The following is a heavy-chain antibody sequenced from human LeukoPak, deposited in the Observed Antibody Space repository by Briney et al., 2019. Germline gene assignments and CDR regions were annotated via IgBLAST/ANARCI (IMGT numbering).Heavy chain of an antibody. D-gene: IGHD5-24*01. V-gene: IGHV1-2*02. Sequence: VASVKVSCKASGYTFTGYYMHWVRQAPGQGLEWMGWINPNSGGTNYAQKFQGRVTMTRDTSISTAYMELSRLRSDDTAVYYCARGRRDGYNLRNFDYWGQGTLVTVSS. CDR1: GYTFTGYY. J-gene: IGHJ4*02. CDR2: INPNSGGT. CDR3: ARGRRDGYNLRNFDY.